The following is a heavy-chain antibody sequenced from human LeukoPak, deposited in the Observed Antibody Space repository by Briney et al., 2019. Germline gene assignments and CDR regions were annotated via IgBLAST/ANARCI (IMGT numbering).Heavy chain of an antibody. CDR2: LSYDGNNK. J-gene: IGHJ6*02. V-gene: IGHV3-30*18. D-gene: IGHD5-12*01. Sequence: GGSLRLSCAASGFTFSRYAMHWVRQAPGKGLEWVAVLSYDGNNKYYADSVKGRFTISRDNSKNTLSLQMNSLRPEDTAVYYCAKDRHSAYISLGATDVWGQGTTVTVSS. CDR3: AKDRHSAYISLGATDV. CDR1: GFTFSRYA.